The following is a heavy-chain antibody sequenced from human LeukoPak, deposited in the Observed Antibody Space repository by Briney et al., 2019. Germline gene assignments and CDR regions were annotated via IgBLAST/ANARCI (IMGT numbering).Heavy chain of an antibody. CDR1: GYTFTSYG. D-gene: IGHD6-13*01. V-gene: IGHV1-8*01. CDR3: ARALAAAGTYYYYYYYYMDV. CDR2: MNPNSGNT. Sequence: ASVKVSCKASGYTFTSYGINWVRQATEQGLEWMGWMNPNSGNTGYAQKFQGRVTMTRNTSISTAYMELSSLRSEDTAVYYCARALAAAGTYYYYYYYYMDVWGKGTTVTISS. J-gene: IGHJ6*03.